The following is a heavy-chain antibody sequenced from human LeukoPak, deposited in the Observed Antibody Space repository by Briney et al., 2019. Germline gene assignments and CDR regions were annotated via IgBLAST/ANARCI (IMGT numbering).Heavy chain of an antibody. CDR1: GGSISSGGSF. D-gene: IGHD2-2*01. Sequence: PSQTLSLTCTVSGGSISSGGSFWSWIRQPPGKGLEWIGCIYHSGSGYYNSSLKSRVTMSVDRSKNHFSLKLSSVTAADTAVYYCARVVPGDTKFDCWGQGTLVTVSS. V-gene: IGHV4-30-2*01. J-gene: IGHJ4*02. CDR3: ARVVPGDTKFDC. CDR2: IYHSGSG.